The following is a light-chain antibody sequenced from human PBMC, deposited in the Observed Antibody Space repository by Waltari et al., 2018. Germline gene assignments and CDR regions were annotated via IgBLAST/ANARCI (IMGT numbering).Light chain of an antibody. CDR1: SLRSYY. V-gene: IGLV3-19*01. CDR3: KSRVGV. CDR2: DKN. Sequence: SSELTQDPAVSVALGQTVRITCQGDSLRSYYASWKQQKPGQAPLLVIYDKNNRPSGIPDRFSGSSSGNTTSLTITGAQAGDEADYYCKSRVGVFGGGTKLTVL. J-gene: IGLJ2*01.